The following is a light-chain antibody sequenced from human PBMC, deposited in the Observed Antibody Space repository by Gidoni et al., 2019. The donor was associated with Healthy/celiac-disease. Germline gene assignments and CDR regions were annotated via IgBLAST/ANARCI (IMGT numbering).Light chain of an antibody. V-gene: IGKV3-20*01. Sequence: EIVLTQSPGTLSLSPGERATLSCRASQSVSRLLIYGASSRATGIPDRFSGSGSGTDFTLTISRLEPEDFAVYYCQQYGSSPRYTFXQXTKLEIK. CDR1: QSVS. CDR2: GAS. J-gene: IGKJ2*01. CDR3: QQYGSSPRYT.